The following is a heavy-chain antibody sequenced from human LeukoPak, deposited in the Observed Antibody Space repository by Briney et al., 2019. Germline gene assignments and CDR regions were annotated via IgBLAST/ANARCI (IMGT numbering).Heavy chain of an antibody. CDR2: TYYRSKWCN. V-gene: IGHV6-1*01. Sequence: SQTLSLACAISGDSVSSNSVAWNWIRQSPSRGLEWLGRTYYRSKWCNDYAVSVKSRISINPDTSKSQFSLQLNSVTPEDTAVYYCARGQNHAFDIWGQGTMVTVSS. J-gene: IGHJ3*02. CDR1: GDSVSSNSVA. CDR3: ARGQNHAFDI.